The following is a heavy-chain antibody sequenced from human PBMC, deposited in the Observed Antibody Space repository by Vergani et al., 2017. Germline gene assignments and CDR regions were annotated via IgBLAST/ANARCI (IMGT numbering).Heavy chain of an antibody. CDR2: ISSSSSYI. CDR1: GFTFSSYS. J-gene: IGHJ6*02. D-gene: IGHD6-13*01. V-gene: IGHV3-21*01. CDR3: ARLAAAAVLYYGMDV. Sequence: EVQLVESGGGLVKPGGSLRLSCAASGFTFSSYSMNWVRPSPGKGLEWVSSISSSSSYIYYADSVKGRFTISRDNAKNSLYLQMNSLRAEDTAVYYCARLAAAAVLYYGMDVWGQGTTVTVSS.